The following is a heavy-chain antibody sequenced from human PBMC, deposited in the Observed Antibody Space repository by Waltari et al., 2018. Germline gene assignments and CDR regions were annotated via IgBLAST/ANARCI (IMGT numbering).Heavy chain of an antibody. D-gene: IGHD4-17*01. CDR2: VDPEDGKT. Sequence: EVQLIQSGAEVKKPGASVKISFKASGYTFHEYYMHWVQQAPGKGLEWMGRVDPEDGKTKYAEKFQGRVTMTADTSTDTAYMELSSLRSEDTAVYYCARTTTLKSLDYWGQGTLVTVSS. CDR3: ARTTTLKSLDY. V-gene: IGHV1-69-2*01. CDR1: GYTFHEYY. J-gene: IGHJ4*02.